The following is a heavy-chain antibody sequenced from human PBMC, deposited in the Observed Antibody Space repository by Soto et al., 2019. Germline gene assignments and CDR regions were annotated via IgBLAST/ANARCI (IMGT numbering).Heavy chain of an antibody. CDR3: ARVVAASSWYDP. V-gene: IGHV1-69*02. J-gene: IGHJ5*02. Sequence: QVQLVQSGAEVKKPGSSVKVSCKASGGTFSSYTISWVRQAPGQGLEWMGRIIPILGIANYAQKFQGRVTITAHKSTITAYMERSNLRSEDTAVYYCARVVAASSWYDPWGQGTLVTVYS. CDR1: GGTFSSYT. D-gene: IGHD2-15*01. CDR2: IIPILGIA.